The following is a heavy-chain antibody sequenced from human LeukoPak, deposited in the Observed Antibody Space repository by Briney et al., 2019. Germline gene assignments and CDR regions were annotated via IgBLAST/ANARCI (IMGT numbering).Heavy chain of an antibody. CDR3: ARDPFTGADF. CDR2: IDSGGNT. Sequence: GGSPRLSCRASGFTVSNNYMSWVRQAPGKGLECVSVIDSGGNTYYGDSVKGRFTISRDNSKNMLYLQMNSLRAEDTAVYYCARDPFTGADFWGQGILVTVSS. V-gene: IGHV3-53*01. D-gene: IGHD3-10*01. CDR1: GFTVSNNY. J-gene: IGHJ4*02.